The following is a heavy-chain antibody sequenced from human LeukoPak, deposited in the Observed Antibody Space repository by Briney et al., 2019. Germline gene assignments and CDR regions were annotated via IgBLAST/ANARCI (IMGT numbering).Heavy chain of an antibody. V-gene: IGHV3-7*03. J-gene: IGHJ4*02. CDR1: GFTFSSYA. CDR2: INPLGSDT. D-gene: IGHD6-6*01. Sequence: PGGSLRLSCAASGFTFSSYAMSWVRQAPGKGLEWVSSINPLGSDTRYADSVRGRFTISRDNAKNSLFLQMNSLRVEDTATYYCAGEPRQLAYWGQGILVTVSS. CDR3: AGEPRQLAY.